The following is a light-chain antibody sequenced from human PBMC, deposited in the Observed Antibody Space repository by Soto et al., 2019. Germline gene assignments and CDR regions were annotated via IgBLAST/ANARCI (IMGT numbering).Light chain of an antibody. Sequence: DIQMTQSPSSLSASVGDRVTITCRASQSISSYLNWYQQKPGKAPKLLIYTASTLQSGVPSRFSGSGSGTDFTLTSSSLQPEDFATYFCQQSFGPPPTFGQGTKLEIK. CDR1: QSISSY. CDR2: TAS. J-gene: IGKJ2*01. V-gene: IGKV1-39*01. CDR3: QQSFGPPPT.